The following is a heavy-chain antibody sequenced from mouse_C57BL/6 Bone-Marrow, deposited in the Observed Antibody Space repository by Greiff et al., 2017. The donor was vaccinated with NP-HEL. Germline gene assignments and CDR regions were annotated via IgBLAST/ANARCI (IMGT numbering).Heavy chain of an antibody. V-gene: IGHV5-4*01. CDR1: GFTFSSYA. CDR3: ARAGLGPYYFDY. D-gene: IGHD4-1*01. CDR2: ISDGGSYT. J-gene: IGHJ2*01. Sequence: EVQGVESGGGLVKPGGSLKLSCAASGFTFSSYAMSWVRQTPEKRLEWVATISDGGSYTYYPDNVKGRFTISRDNATNNLYLQMSHLKSEDTAMYYCARAGLGPYYFDYWGQGTTLTVSS.